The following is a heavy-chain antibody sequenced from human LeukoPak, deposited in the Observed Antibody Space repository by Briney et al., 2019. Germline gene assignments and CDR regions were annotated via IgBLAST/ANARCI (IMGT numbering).Heavy chain of an antibody. CDR3: ASLLGYGSGANGYGDY. Sequence: SETLSLTCTVSGGSMSSSSYYWGWIRQPPGKGMEWIGSIYYSGITYYNRTLKSGVTISVDMSKNQFSLKLTFVTAADTAVYYCASLLGYGSGANGYGDYWGQGTMVTVSS. CDR1: GGSMSSSSYY. D-gene: IGHD2-2*01. CDR2: IYYSGIT. V-gene: IGHV4-39*01. J-gene: IGHJ4*02.